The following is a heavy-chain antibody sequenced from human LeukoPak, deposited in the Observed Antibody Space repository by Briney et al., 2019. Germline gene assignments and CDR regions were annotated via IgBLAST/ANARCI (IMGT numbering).Heavy chain of an antibody. CDR3: ARGLRDGYKSGYFDY. J-gene: IGHJ4*02. CDR2: INHSGST. CDR1: GGSFSGYY. D-gene: IGHD5-24*01. Sequence: SETLSLTCAVYGGSFSGYYWSWIRQPPGKGLEWIGEINHSGSTNYNPSLKSRVTISVDTSKNQFSLKLSSVTAADPAVYYCARGLRDGYKSGYFDYWGQGTLVTVSS. V-gene: IGHV4-34*01.